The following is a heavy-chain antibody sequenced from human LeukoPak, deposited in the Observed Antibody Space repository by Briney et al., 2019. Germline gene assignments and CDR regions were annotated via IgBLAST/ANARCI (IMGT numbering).Heavy chain of an antibody. D-gene: IGHD2-21*02. CDR2: IYYDGST. CDR1: GGSISSSSSY. V-gene: IGHV4-39*07. J-gene: IGHJ5*02. Sequence: PSETLSLTCTVAGGSISSSSSYWGWIRQPPEQGLEWIGSIYYDGSTYYNPSLKSRVTISVDTSKNQFSLNLSSVTAADTAVYYCARVGVVVTARWFDPWGPGTLVTVSS. CDR3: ARVGVVVTARWFDP.